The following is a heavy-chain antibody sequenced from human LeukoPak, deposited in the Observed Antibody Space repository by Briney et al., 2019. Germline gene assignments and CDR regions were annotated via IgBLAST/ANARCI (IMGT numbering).Heavy chain of an antibody. D-gene: IGHD3-10*01. V-gene: IGHV1-46*01. CDR2: INPSGGST. CDR1: GYTFTSYY. CDR3: ASEYGSGSYSPSFDY. Sequence: ASVKASCKASGYTFTSYYMHWVRQAPGQGLEWMGIINPSGGSTSYAQKFQGRVTMTRDTSTSTVYMELSSLRSEDTAVYYCASEYGSGSYSPSFDYWGQGTLVTVSS. J-gene: IGHJ4*02.